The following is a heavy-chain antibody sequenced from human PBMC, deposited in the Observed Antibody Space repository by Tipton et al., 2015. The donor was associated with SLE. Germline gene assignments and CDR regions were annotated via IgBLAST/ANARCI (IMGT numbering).Heavy chain of an antibody. Sequence: SLRLSCAVSGFTFTDYAMSWVRQAPGKGLEWVSAATDGGSGTAYADSVRGRFTVSRDNSKNTLYLQMNSLRAEDTAVYYCAKGLLEWLLFDSWGQGALVTVSS. CDR3: AKGLLEWLLFDS. D-gene: IGHD3-3*01. CDR2: ATDGGSGT. CDR1: GFTFTDYA. J-gene: IGHJ4*02. V-gene: IGHV3-23*01.